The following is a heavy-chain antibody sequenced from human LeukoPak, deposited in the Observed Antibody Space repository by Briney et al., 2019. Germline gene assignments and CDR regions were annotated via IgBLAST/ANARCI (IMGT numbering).Heavy chain of an antibody. CDR2: INPNSGGT. CDR3: ARRANTEWGLLFDY. D-gene: IGHD1-26*01. V-gene: IGHV1-2*02. Sequence: ASVKVSCKASGYTFTGYYMHWVRQAPGQGLEWMGWINPNSGGTNYAQKFQGRVTMTRDTSISTAYMELSRLRSDDTAVYYCARRANTEWGLLFDYWGQGTLVTVSS. CDR1: GYTFTGYY. J-gene: IGHJ4*02.